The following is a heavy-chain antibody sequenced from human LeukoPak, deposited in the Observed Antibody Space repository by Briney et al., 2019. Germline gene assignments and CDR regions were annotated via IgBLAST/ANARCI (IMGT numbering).Heavy chain of an antibody. CDR2: INPNSGGT. Sequence: ASVKVSCKASGYTFTGYYIRRVPQAPGQGPEWMGGINPNSGGTNYAQKFQGRVTMTRDTPISTAQMETSRLRSDDPAVYYCARARSMAVAVWQVRCYYYVDVWGKGTTVTVSS. CDR3: ARARSMAVAVWQVRCYYYVDV. V-gene: IGHV1-2*02. CDR1: GYTFTGYY. J-gene: IGHJ6*03. D-gene: IGHD6-19*01.